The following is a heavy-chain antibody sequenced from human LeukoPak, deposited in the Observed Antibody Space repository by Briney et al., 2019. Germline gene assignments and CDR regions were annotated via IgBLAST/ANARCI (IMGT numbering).Heavy chain of an antibody. CDR3: ARAEGADIVGAFDI. Sequence: SETLSLTCSVSGVSISSYYWSWIRQPPGKGLEWIGYIYYSGTINYNPSLMSRVTISVDTSKNQFSLKLSSVTAADTAVYYCARAEGADIVGAFDIWGQGTMVTVSS. CDR1: GVSISSYY. D-gene: IGHD2-15*01. J-gene: IGHJ3*02. CDR2: IYYSGTI. V-gene: IGHV4-59*12.